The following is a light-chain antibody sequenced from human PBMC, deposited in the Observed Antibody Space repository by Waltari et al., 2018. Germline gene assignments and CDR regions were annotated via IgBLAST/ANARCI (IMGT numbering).Light chain of an antibody. V-gene: IGLV2-14*01. CDR1: INDIGRFDF. J-gene: IGLJ3*02. CDR3: SSYTTRSTWV. CDR2: EVK. Sequence: QSALTQTASVSASPGQSITMSCTGTINDIGRFDFVSWYQQHPGQAPRLLIYEVKYRPSGVSDLFSGSKSDNTASLTIFCLQAEDEADYYCSSYTTRSTWVFGGGTKLTVL.